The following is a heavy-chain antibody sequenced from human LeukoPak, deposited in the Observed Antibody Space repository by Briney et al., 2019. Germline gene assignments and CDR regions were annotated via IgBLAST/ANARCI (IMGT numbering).Heavy chain of an antibody. V-gene: IGHV3-30*18. J-gene: IGHJ4*02. CDR3: AKNGYSSGWCMYYFDY. D-gene: IGHD6-19*01. Sequence: GGSLRLSCAASGLSFDSSGMHWVRQAPGKGLEWVAVISYDGKNKYYADSVRGRFTVSRDNSMNTLYLQMNSLRTEDTAVYYCAKNGYSSGWCMYYFDYWGQGALVTVSS. CDR1: GLSFDSSG. CDR2: ISYDGKNK.